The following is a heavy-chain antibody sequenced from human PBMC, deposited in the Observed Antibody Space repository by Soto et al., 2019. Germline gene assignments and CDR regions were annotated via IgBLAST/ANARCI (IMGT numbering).Heavy chain of an antibody. CDR3: ARGGDTTIVDY. Sequence: QVQLQESGPGLVKPSQTLSLTCTVSGGSISSGGYCWSWIRQHPGEGLEWIGCMYNSGSTSYNPSLKSRATISVDTSTNQLSLNLRSVTAADTAVYYCARGGDTTIVDYSGQGTLVTVSS. J-gene: IGHJ4*02. D-gene: IGHD3-22*01. CDR2: MYNSGST. V-gene: IGHV4-31*03. CDR1: GGSISSGGYC.